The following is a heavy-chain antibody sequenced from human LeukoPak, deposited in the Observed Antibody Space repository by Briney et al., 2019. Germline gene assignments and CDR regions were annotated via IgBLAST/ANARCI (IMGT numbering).Heavy chain of an antibody. CDR2: ISSNSSYI. Sequence: GGSLRLSCAASGFTFSSYSMNWVRQAPGKGLEWVSSISSNSSYIYYADSVKGRFTISRDNAKNSLYLQMNSLRAEDTAVYYCARERGGGYYFDYWGQGTLVTVSS. V-gene: IGHV3-21*01. D-gene: IGHD5-12*01. CDR1: GFTFSSYS. J-gene: IGHJ4*02. CDR3: ARERGGGYYFDY.